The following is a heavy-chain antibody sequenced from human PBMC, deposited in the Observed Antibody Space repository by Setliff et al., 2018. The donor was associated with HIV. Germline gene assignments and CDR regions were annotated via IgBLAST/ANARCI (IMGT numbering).Heavy chain of an antibody. CDR1: GGTFSNYA. J-gene: IGHJ6*03. CDR2: IIPMFGTP. Sequence: SVKVSCKASGGTFSNYAVSWVRQAPGQGLEWMGGIIPMFGTPNYAQKFQGRVTITADESTSTAYMELSSLTSEDTAVYYCARDTHYFDRRDYYFYIDVWGKGTTVTVS. V-gene: IGHV1-69*13. CDR3: ARDTHYFDRRDYYFYIDV. D-gene: IGHD3-22*01.